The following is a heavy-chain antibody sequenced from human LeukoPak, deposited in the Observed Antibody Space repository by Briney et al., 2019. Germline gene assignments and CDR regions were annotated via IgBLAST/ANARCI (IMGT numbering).Heavy chain of an antibody. CDR3: VSFYETY. V-gene: IGHV3-21*01. J-gene: IGHJ4*02. CDR2: ISSRSSNV. D-gene: IGHD2/OR15-2a*01. CDR1: GFTFSSYS. Sequence: GGSLRLSCAASGFTFSSYSMSWVRQAPGKGLEWVSSISSRSSNVYYAGSVKGRFTISRDDAKNSLYLQMNSLRAEDTAVYYCVSFYETYWGRGTLVTVSS.